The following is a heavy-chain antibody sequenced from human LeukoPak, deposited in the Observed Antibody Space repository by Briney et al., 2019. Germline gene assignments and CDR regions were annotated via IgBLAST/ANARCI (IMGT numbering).Heavy chain of an antibody. CDR3: ASLPSTSSMLDAFDI. Sequence: SGTLSLTCAVSGDSISSSNWWSWVRQPPGKGLEWIGEIYHSGSTNYNPSLKSRVTISVDKSKDQFSLKLSSVTAADTAVYYCASLPSTSSMLDAFDIWGQGTMVTVSS. CDR2: IYHSGST. V-gene: IGHV4-4*02. J-gene: IGHJ3*02. D-gene: IGHD2-8*01. CDR1: GDSISSSNW.